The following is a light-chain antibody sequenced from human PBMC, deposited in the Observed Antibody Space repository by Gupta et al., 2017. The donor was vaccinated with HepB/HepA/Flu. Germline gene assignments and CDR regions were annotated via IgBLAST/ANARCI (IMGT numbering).Light chain of an antibody. CDR3: QQYQDWPPLT. CDR1: QSVRCN. Sequence: EIVLTPSPATLSLSPVERATLSSRAIQSVRCNFAWSQQYPGLSPRRLSYGESSRATGVPARCRGSEAGREFTLTISSRQSEEFAVYYCQQYQDWPPLTFGGGTKVEIK. V-gene: IGKV3-15*01. J-gene: IGKJ4*01. CDR2: GES.